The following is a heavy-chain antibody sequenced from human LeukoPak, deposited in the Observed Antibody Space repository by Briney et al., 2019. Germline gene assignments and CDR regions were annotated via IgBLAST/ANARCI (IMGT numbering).Heavy chain of an antibody. J-gene: IGHJ4*02. CDR3: AKRADSSSSWSPFDY. D-gene: IGHD6-13*01. CDR2: VSYDGTND. CDR1: KFTFNSYA. Sequence: QPGRSLRLSCAASKFTFNSYALHWVRQAPGRGLEWVAIVSYDGTNDYYADSVKGRFTISRDNSKNTLYLQMNSLRAEDTAVYYCAKRADSSSSWSPFDYWGQGTLVTVSS. V-gene: IGHV3-30*04.